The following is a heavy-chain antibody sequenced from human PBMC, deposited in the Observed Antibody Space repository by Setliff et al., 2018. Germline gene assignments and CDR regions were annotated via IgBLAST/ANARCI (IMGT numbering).Heavy chain of an antibody. CDR3: AKEHVVISYVSNTHQHYGMDV. CDR2: INHSGHT. J-gene: IGHJ6*02. D-gene: IGHD2-21*01. Sequence: SETLSLTCAVYGDSFSDYYWSWIRQPPGQGLEWIEEINHSGHTNYSPSLRSRVTMSVDTSKKQLSLKLSSVTAADTAVYYCAKEHVVISYVSNTHQHYGMDVWGQGTTVTVSS. V-gene: IGHV4-34*01. CDR1: GDSFSDYY.